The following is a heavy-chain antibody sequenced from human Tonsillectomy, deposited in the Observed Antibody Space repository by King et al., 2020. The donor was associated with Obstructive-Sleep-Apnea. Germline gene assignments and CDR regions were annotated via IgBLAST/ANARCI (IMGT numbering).Heavy chain of an antibody. V-gene: IGHV4-34*01. CDR3: ARGSGAAAVNWFDP. CDR2: INHTGST. CDR1: GGSFSDYY. Sequence: VQLQQWGAGLLKPSETLSLTCAVFGGSFSDYYWSWIRQPPGKGLEWIVEINHTGSTNYNPSLKSRVTTSVDTSKNQFSLKLNSVTAADTAVYYCARGSGAAAVNWFDPWGQGTLVTVSS. J-gene: IGHJ5*02. D-gene: IGHD6-13*01.